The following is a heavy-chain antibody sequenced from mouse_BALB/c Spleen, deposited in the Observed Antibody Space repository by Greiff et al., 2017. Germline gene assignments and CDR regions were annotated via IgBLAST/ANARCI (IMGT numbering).Heavy chain of an antibody. D-gene: IGHD2-4*01. V-gene: IGHV1-9*01. CDR3: ARTGGDYDVGFAY. CDR1: GYTFSSYW. J-gene: IGHJ3*01. CDR2: ILPGSGST. Sequence: QVQLKESGAELMKPGASVKISCKATGYTFSSYWIEWVKQRPGHGLEWIGEILPGSGSTNYNEKFKGKATFTADTSSNTAYMQLSSLTSEDSAVYYCARTGGDYDVGFAYWGQGTLVTVSA.